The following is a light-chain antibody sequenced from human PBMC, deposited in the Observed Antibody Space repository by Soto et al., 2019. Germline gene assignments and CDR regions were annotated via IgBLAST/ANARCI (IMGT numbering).Light chain of an antibody. Sequence: QSVLTQPASVSGSPGQSITISCTGTSSDVGGYNYVSWYQQHPGKAPKLMIYDVSNRPSGVSNRFSGSKSGNTASLTISGLQAEDEADYYCSSYTSSIAVVIGGGTQLTVL. CDR2: DVS. CDR3: SSYTSSIAVV. CDR1: SSDVGGYNY. J-gene: IGLJ2*01. V-gene: IGLV2-14*01.